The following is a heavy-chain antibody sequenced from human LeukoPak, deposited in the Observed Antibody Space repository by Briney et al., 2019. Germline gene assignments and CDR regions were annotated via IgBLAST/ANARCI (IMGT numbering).Heavy chain of an antibody. D-gene: IGHD4-17*01. CDR3: AKITKATTPNY. Sequence: GGSLRLSCVASGLTFSNYAMNWVRQASGRGLEWVSGITDSGRKTYYADSVKGRFSISRDNSKNTVYLQMSDLRAEDTAVYYCAKITKATTPNYWGQGTLVTVSS. CDR1: GLTFSNYA. V-gene: IGHV3-23*01. CDR2: ITDSGRKT. J-gene: IGHJ4*02.